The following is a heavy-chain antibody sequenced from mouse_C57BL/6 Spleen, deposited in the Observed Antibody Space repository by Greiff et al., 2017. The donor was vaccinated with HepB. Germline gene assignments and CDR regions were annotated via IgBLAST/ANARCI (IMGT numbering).Heavy chain of an antibody. CDR3: ASPPYEGGFAY. J-gene: IGHJ3*01. CDR1: GFNIKDYY. Sequence: EVQLQQSGAELVKPGASVKLSCTASGFNIKDYYMHWVKQRTEQGLEWIGRIDPEDGETKYDPKFQGKATITADTSSNTAYLQLSSLTSEDTAVYYCASPPYEGGFAYWGQGTLVTVSA. D-gene: IGHD2-12*01. CDR2: IDPEDGET. V-gene: IGHV14-2*01.